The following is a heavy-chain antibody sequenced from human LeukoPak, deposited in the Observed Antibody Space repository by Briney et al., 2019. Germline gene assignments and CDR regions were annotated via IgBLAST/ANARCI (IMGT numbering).Heavy chain of an antibody. Sequence: PWETLSLTCAVYGGSFSGYYWSWIRQPPGKGLEWIGEINHSGSTNYNPSLKSRVTILVDTSKNQFSLKLSSVTAADTAVYYCARGNREPLRYCDSQRGNWFVPRGRGTLVTVSP. V-gene: IGHV4-34*01. J-gene: IGHJ5*02. D-gene: IGHD3-9*01. CDR2: INHSGST. CDR3: ARGNREPLRYCDSQRGNWFVP. CDR1: GGSFSGYY.